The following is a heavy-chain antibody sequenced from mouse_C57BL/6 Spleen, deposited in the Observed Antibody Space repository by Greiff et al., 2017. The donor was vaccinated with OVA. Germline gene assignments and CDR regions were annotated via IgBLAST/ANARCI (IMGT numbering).Heavy chain of an antibody. Sequence: EVKVVESGGGLVKPGGSLKLSCAASGFTFSSYAMSWVRQTPEKRLAWVATISDGGSYTYYPDNVKGRFTISRDNAKNNLYLQMSHLKSEDTAMYYCARDPLYYYGSSYVYWYFDVWGTGTTVTVSS. CDR2: ISDGGSYT. V-gene: IGHV5-4*01. CDR1: GFTFSSYA. D-gene: IGHD1-1*01. J-gene: IGHJ1*03. CDR3: ARDPLYYYGSSYVYWYFDV.